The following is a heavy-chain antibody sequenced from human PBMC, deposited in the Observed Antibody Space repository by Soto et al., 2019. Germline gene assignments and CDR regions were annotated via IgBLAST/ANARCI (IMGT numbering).Heavy chain of an antibody. CDR1: GGTFSSYA. CDR3: ASGRGGLGPSRGYFYGMDV. Sequence: QVQLVQSGAEVKKPGSSVKVSCEASGGTFSSYAFSWVRQAPGQGPEWMGGIIPRFESVNYAQKFQGRVSITADESTRTAYMELGSLTSDDTAAYSCASGRGGLGPSRGYFYGMDVWGQGTTVTVSS. D-gene: IGHD3-9*01. V-gene: IGHV1-69*01. J-gene: IGHJ6*02. CDR2: IIPRFESV.